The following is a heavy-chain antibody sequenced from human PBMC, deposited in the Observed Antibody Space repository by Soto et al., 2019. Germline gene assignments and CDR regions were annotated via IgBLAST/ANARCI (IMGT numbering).Heavy chain of an antibody. CDR2: LTPAGTT. D-gene: IGHD2-15*01. V-gene: IGHV3-23*01. Sequence: GGSLRLSCAASGFSFSDYSMSWVRQAPGRGLEWVSTLTPAGTTYYADSVKGRFTISRDNYRNTLSLQMYNLRAEDTARYYCTKRATTVPTPGNYFDCWGQGTLVTVSS. CDR3: TKRATTVPTPGNYFDC. CDR1: GFSFSDYS. J-gene: IGHJ4*02.